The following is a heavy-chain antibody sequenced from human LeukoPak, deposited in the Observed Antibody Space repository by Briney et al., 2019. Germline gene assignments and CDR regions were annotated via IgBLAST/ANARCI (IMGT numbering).Heavy chain of an antibody. V-gene: IGHV4-39*01. CDR3: ARHPWNPKDGYNPPGY. J-gene: IGHJ4*02. Sequence: SETLSLTCTVSGGSISSSSYYWGWLRQPPGKGLEWIGTIYYSGSTYYNPSLKSRVTISVDTSKNQFSLKLSSVTAADTAVYYCARHPWNPKDGYNPPGYWGQGTLVTVSS. CDR1: GGSISSSSYY. D-gene: IGHD5-24*01. CDR2: IYYSGST.